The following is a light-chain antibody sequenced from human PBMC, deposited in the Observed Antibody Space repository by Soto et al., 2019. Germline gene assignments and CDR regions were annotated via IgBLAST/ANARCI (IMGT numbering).Light chain of an antibody. Sequence: EIVLTQSPATLSLSPGERATLSCRASQSVSSYLAWYQQKPGQAPRLLIYDASNRATGIPARFSGSGSGTDCTITISSLEPEAFAVYYCQQRSNWLGTFGPGTKVDIK. J-gene: IGKJ3*01. CDR1: QSVSSY. V-gene: IGKV3-11*01. CDR3: QQRSNWLGT. CDR2: DAS.